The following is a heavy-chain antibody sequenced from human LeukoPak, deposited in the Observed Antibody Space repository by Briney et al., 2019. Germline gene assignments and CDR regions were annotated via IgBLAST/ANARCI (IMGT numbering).Heavy chain of an antibody. CDR2: IIPIFGTA. CDR3: AKGSGGNYYSAIDY. CDR1: GGTFSSYA. V-gene: IGHV1-69*05. J-gene: IGHJ4*02. Sequence: VASVKVSCKASGGTFSSYAISWVRQAPGQGLEWMGGIIPIFGTANYAQKFQGRVTITTDESTSTAYMELSSLRSEDTAVYYCAKGSGGNYYSAIDYWGQGTLVTVSS. D-gene: IGHD2-15*01.